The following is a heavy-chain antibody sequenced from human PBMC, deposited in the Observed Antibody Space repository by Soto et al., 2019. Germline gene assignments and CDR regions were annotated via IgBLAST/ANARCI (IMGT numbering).Heavy chain of an antibody. D-gene: IGHD2-21*01. CDR2: ISSSSSTI. CDR3: ARDEPPAYCGGDCYLIYLGDYMDV. J-gene: IGHJ6*03. Sequence: EVQLVESGGGLVQPGGSLRLSCAASGFTFSSYSMNWVRQAPGKGLEWVSYISSSSSTIYYADSVKGRFTISRDNAKNSLYLQMNSLRAEDTAVYYCARDEPPAYCGGDCYLIYLGDYMDVWGKGTTVTVSS. CDR1: GFTFSSYS. V-gene: IGHV3-48*01.